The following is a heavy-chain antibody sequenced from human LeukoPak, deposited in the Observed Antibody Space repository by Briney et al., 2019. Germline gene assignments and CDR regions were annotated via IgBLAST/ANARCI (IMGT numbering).Heavy chain of an antibody. V-gene: IGHV3-20*04. CDR1: GFTFDDYG. Sequence: GGSLRLSCAASGFTFDDYGMSWVRQAPGKGLEWVSGINWNGGSTGYADSVKGRFTISRDNAKNSLYLQMNSLRAEDTAVYYCARDSTYCGGDCGFFDYWGQGTLVTVSS. CDR2: INWNGGST. J-gene: IGHJ4*02. CDR3: ARDSTYCGGDCGFFDY. D-gene: IGHD2-21*02.